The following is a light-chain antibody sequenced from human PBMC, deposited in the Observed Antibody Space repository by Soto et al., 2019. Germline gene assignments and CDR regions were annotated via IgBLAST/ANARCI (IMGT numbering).Light chain of an antibody. V-gene: IGLV1-40*01. CDR1: SSNIGAGYD. J-gene: IGLJ1*01. CDR3: QSYDSSLTHV. Sequence: QSVLTQPPSVSGAPGQRVTISCTGSSSNIGAGYDVHWYQQLPGTTPKLLIYGNTNRPSGVPDPFSRSKSGTSASLAITGLQAEDEADYYCQSYDSSLTHVFGTGTKLTLL. CDR2: GNT.